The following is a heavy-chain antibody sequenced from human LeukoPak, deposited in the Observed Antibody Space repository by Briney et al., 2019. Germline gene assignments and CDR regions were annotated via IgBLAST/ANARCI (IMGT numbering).Heavy chain of an antibody. CDR3: ARLRGIYYRGRYYYYGMDV. Sequence: SETLSLTCAVYGGSFSGYYWSWIRQPPGKGLEWIGEINHSGSTNYNPSLKSRVTISVDTSKNQFSRKLRSVTAADTAVYYCARLRGIYYRGRYYYYGMDVWGQGNPGHRLL. D-gene: IGHD1-26*01. CDR2: INHSGST. V-gene: IGHV4-34*01. J-gene: IGHJ6*02. CDR1: GGSFSGYY.